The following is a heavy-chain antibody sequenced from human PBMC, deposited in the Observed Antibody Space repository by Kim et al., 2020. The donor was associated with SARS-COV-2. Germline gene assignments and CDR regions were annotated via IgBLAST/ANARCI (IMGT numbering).Heavy chain of an antibody. V-gene: IGHV3-53*04. D-gene: IGHD6-13*01. CDR2: IYSGGST. CDR1: GFTVSSNY. CDR3: ARCRPEVRIAAAGTLYYYYSGMDV. Sequence: GGSLRLSCAASGFTVSSNYMSWVRQAPGKGLEWVSVIYSGGSTYYADSVKGRFTISRPNSKNTLYLQMNSLRAEDTAVYYCARCRPEVRIAAAGTLYYYYSGMDVWGQGTTVTVSS. J-gene: IGHJ6*02.